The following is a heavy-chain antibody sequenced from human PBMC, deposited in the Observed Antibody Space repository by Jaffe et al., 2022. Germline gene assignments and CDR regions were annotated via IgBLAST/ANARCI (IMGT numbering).Heavy chain of an antibody. J-gene: IGHJ4*02. D-gene: IGHD3-10*02. V-gene: IGHV1-3*01. CDR1: GYTFTSYA. Sequence: QVQLVQSGAEVKKPGASVKVSCKASGYTFTSYAMHWVRQAPGQRLEWMGWINAGNGNTKYSQKFQGRVTITRDTSASTAYMELSSLRSEDTAVYYCAREGTTFQFPNYFDYWGQGTLVTVSS. CDR2: INAGNGNT. CDR3: AREGTTFQFPNYFDY.